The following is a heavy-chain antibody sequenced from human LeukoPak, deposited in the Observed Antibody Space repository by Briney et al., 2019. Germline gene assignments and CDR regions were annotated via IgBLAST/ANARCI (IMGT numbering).Heavy chain of an antibody. D-gene: IGHD5-24*01. J-gene: IGHJ4*02. CDR3: ARDSGSGGDGYNPFDY. CDR2: IYSGGST. V-gene: IGHV3-66*01. CDR1: GFTVSSNY. Sequence: GGSLRLSCAASGFTVSSNYMSWVRQAPGNGLEWVSVIYSGGSTYYADSVKGRFTISRDNSKNTLYLQMNSLRAEDTAVYYCARDSGSGGDGYNPFDYWGQGTLVTVSS.